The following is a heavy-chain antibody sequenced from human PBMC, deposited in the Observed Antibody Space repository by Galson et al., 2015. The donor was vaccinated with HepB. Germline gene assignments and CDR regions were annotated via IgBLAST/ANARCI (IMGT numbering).Heavy chain of an antibody. J-gene: IGHJ3*02. CDR2: ISSSSSYI. CDR3: ARDQDIAFDI. CDR1: GFTFSGYS. Sequence: SLRLSCAASGFTFSGYSMNWVRQAPGKGLEWVSSISSSSSYIYYADSVKGRFTISRDNAKNSLYLQMNSLRAEDTAVYYCARDQDIAFDIWGQGTMVTVSS. V-gene: IGHV3-21*01. D-gene: IGHD5-12*01.